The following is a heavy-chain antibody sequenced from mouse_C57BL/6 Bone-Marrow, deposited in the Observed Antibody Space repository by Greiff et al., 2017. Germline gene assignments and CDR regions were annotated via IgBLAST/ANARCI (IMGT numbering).Heavy chain of an antibody. CDR3: TKLPRQLRLAY. Sequence: VQLQQSGAELVRPGASVKLSCTASGFNFKDYYMHWVKQRPEQGLEWIGWVDHENGDTEYASEFQGKATITADTSSNTAYLQLTSLTSEDTAGYYCTKLPRQLRLAYWGQGTLVTVSA. J-gene: IGHJ3*01. V-gene: IGHV14-4*01. CDR1: GFNFKDYY. CDR2: VDHENGDT. D-gene: IGHD3-2*02.